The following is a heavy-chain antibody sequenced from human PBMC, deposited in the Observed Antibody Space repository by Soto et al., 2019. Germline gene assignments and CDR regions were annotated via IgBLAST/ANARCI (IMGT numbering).Heavy chain of an antibody. J-gene: IGHJ6*02. D-gene: IGHD4-17*01. V-gene: IGHV1-18*04. CDR3: ARDWPRYDHGDSSYYGMDV. CDR2: ISAYNGNT. Sequence: QVQLVQSGAEVKKPGASVKVSCKASGYTFTSYGISWVRQAPGQGLEWMGWISAYNGNTNYAQKLQGRVTMTTDTATSTAYMELRSLRSDDTAVYYCARDWPRYDHGDSSYYGMDVWGQGTTVTVSS. CDR1: GYTFTSYG.